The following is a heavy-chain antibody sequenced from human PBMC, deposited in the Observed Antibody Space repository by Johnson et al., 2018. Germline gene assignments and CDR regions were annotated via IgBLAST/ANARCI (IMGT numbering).Heavy chain of an antibody. Sequence: QVQLVQSGAEVKRXGSSVKVSCKASGATFNSYAFSWVRQAPGQGLEWMGTIIPIFGTPNYAQQFKGRVTITADEFTTTAYVELGSLRSEDTAVYFCASGRPAFDMWGQGTMVTVSS. CDR2: IIPIFGTP. J-gene: IGHJ3*02. V-gene: IGHV1-69*15. CDR3: ASGRPAFDM. CDR1: GATFNSYA.